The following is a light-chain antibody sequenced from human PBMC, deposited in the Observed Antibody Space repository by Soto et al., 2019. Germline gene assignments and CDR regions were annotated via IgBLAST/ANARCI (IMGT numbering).Light chain of an antibody. CDR1: QSITRN. Sequence: TQSPSTLRLSPGEGETLPCRASQSITRNLAWYQQSPGQAPRLLIYGAFTRAAGVPARFSGSGSGTDFTLTISSLEPEDFAVYYCQQRSNWPPITFGQGTRLEVK. V-gene: IGKV3-11*01. J-gene: IGKJ5*01. CDR2: GAF. CDR3: QQRSNWPPIT.